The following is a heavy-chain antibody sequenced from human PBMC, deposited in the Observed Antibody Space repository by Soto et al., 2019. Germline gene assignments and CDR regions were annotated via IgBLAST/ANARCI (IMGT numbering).Heavy chain of an antibody. CDR1: GGTFSSYA. CDR3: ARHGYTGSGSYPGAIDY. D-gene: IGHD1-26*01. J-gene: IGHJ4*02. CDR2: IIPIFGTA. V-gene: IGHV1-69*01. Sequence: QVQLVQSGAEVKKPGSSVKVSCKASGGTFSSYAISWVRQAPGQGLEWMGGIIPIFGTATYAQKFQGRVTITADESTSTDYMELSSLRSEDTAVYYCARHGYTGSGSYPGAIDYWGQGTLVTVSS.